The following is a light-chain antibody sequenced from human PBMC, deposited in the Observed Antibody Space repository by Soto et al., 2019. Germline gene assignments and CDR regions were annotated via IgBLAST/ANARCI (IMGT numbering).Light chain of an antibody. CDR3: CSSGGSPTYV. CDR1: SSDVGAYNY. Sequence: QSALTQPASVSGSPGQSITISCTGTSSDVGAYNYVSWYQQYPGKAPKLMIYGVTNRPSGVSNRFSGSKTGNTASLTISGLQAEDEADYYCCSSGGSPTYVFGTGTKLTVL. J-gene: IGLJ1*01. V-gene: IGLV2-14*01. CDR2: GVT.